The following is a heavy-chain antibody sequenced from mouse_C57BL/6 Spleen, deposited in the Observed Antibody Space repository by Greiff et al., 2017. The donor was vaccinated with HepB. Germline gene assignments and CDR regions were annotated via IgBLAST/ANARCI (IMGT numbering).Heavy chain of an antibody. Sequence: EVQLVESGGGLVKPGGSLKLSCAASGFTFSSYTMSWVRQTPEKRLEWVATISGGGGNTYYPDSVKGRFTISRDNAKNTLYLQMSSLRSEDTALYYCARKRVITTVVARGYFDVWGTGTTVTVSS. V-gene: IGHV5-9*01. CDR3: ARKRVITTVVARGYFDV. CDR2: ISGGGGNT. D-gene: IGHD1-1*01. CDR1: GFTFSSYT. J-gene: IGHJ1*03.